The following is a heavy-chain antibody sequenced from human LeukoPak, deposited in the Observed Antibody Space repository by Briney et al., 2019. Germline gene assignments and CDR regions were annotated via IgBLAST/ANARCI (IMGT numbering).Heavy chain of an antibody. CDR2: ISGSAGST. CDR1: GFTFSTYA. CDR3: AKDSAAVAAKGYFDY. D-gene: IGHD6-19*01. V-gene: IGHV3-23*01. J-gene: IGHJ4*02. Sequence: GGSLRLSCAASGFTFSTYAVSWVRQAPGKGLEWVSAISGSAGSTYYADSVKGRFTISRDDSKNTLYLQMNSLRAEDTALYYCAKDSAAVAAKGYFDYWGQGTLVTVSS.